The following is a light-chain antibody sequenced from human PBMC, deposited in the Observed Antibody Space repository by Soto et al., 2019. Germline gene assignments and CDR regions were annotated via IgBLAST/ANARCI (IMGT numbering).Light chain of an antibody. CDR1: SSNIGAGYE. CDR2: GNN. CDR3: QSYDSSLSGYV. Sequence: QSVLTQPPSVSEAPGQRVTISCTGSSSNIGAGYEAHWYQQVPGTAPKLLIYGNNNRPSGVPYRFSGSKSGTSASLAITGLQAEDEAEYYCQSYDSSLSGYVFGGGTKLTVL. J-gene: IGLJ2*01. V-gene: IGLV1-40*01.